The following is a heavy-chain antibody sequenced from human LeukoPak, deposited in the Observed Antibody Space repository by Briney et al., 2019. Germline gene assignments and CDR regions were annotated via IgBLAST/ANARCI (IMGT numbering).Heavy chain of an antibody. D-gene: IGHD4-11*01. Sequence: PGGSLRLSCAASGFTFSSYAMSWVRQAPGKGLEWVSAISGSGGSTYYADSVKGRFTISRDNSKNTLYLQMNSLRAEDTAVYYCAKDSAADSNAFRTLTDYWGQGTLVTVSS. J-gene: IGHJ4*02. V-gene: IGHV3-23*01. CDR2: ISGSGGST. CDR3: AKDSAADSNAFRTLTDY. CDR1: GFTFSSYA.